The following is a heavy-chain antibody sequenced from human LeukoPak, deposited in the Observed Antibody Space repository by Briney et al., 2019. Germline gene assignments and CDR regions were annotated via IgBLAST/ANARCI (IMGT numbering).Heavy chain of an antibody. CDR1: GYTFTSYG. CDR3: ARGRVQVPAAHAPSDY. CDR2: ISAYNGNT. D-gene: IGHD2-2*01. V-gene: IGHV1-18*01. Sequence: GASVKVSCKASGYTFTSYGISRVRQAPGQGLEWMGWISAYNGNTNYAQKHQGRVTMTTDTSTSTAYMELSRLRSDDTAVYYCARGRVQVPAAHAPSDYWGQGTLVTVSS. J-gene: IGHJ4*02.